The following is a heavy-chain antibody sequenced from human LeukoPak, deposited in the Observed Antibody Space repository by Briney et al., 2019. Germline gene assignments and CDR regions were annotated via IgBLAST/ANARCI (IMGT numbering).Heavy chain of an antibody. D-gene: IGHD6-19*01. J-gene: IGHJ5*02. CDR3: ARVAAIIAVAGVLWFDP. CDR2: IYYSGST. V-gene: IGHV4-61*05. Sequence: SETLSLTCTVSGGSISSSSYYWGWIRQPPGKGLEWIGYIYYSGSTNYNPSLKSRVTISVDTSKNQFSLKLSSVTAADTAVYYCARVAAIIAVAGVLWFDPWGQGTLVTVSS. CDR1: GGSISSSSYY.